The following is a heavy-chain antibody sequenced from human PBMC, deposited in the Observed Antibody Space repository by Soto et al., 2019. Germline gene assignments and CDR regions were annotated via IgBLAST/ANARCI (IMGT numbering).Heavy chain of an antibody. D-gene: IGHD3-16*02. V-gene: IGHV4-31*02. CDR1: GGSISSGGYY. J-gene: IGHJ4*02. Sequence: SETLSLTCTVSGGSISSGGYYWSWIRQKPGKCLEWIGYIYYSGSTYYNPSLKSRVTISVDTSKNQFSLKLSSVTAADTAVYYCARRTFGGVIATYYFDYWGQGTLVTVSS. CDR3: ARRTFGGVIATYYFDY. CDR2: IYYSGST.